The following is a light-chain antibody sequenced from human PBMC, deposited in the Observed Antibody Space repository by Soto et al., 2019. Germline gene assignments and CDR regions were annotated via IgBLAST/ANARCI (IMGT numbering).Light chain of an antibody. CDR1: QSITSW. CDR3: QQYNSYWT. Sequence: DIQMTQSPSTLSASVGDRVTITCRANQSITSWLAWYQQKPGKAPKLLIYKASSLESGAPSRFSGSGSGTEFTLTISSLQPDDFATYYRQQYNSYWTFGRGTKVDIK. J-gene: IGKJ1*01. V-gene: IGKV1-5*03. CDR2: KAS.